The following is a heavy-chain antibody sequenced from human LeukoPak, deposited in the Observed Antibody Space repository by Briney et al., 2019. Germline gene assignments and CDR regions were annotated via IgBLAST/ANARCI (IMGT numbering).Heavy chain of an antibody. CDR1: GGSFSGYY. J-gene: IGHJ6*02. Sequence: PSETLSLTCAVYGGSFSGYYWSWIRQPPGKGLEWIGEINHSGSTNYNPSLKSRVTISVDTSKNRFSLKLSSVTAADTAVYYCARGGYCSSTSCSTTPGYYYYGMDVWGQGTTVTVSS. CDR3: ARGGYCSSTSCSTTPGYYYYGMDV. CDR2: INHSGST. D-gene: IGHD2-2*01. V-gene: IGHV4-34*01.